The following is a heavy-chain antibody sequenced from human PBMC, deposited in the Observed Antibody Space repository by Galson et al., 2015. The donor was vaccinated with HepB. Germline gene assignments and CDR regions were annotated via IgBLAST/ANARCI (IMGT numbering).Heavy chain of an antibody. CDR2: ITHDGSNK. J-gene: IGHJ6*02. Sequence: SLRLSCAASGFTFSSHAIHWVRQAPGKGLEWVAVITHDGSNKYYADSVKGRFTISRDNSKKTMFLQMDSLRAKDTAMYYCAREGIERHFDWSLQPYYYDRMYRWGQVTAVTVSS. V-gene: IGHV3-30*03. CDR1: GFTFSSHA. CDR3: AREGIERHFDWSLQPYYYDRMYR. D-gene: IGHD3-9*01.